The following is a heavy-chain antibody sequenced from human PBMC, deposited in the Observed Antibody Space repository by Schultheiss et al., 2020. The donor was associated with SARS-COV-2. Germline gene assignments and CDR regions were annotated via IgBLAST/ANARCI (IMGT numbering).Heavy chain of an antibody. CDR1: GGSIRHGGYY. CDR3: AARGRQLVRFVWLDY. CDR2: IYTSGST. V-gene: IGHV4-61*02. D-gene: IGHD6-6*01. Sequence: SETLSLTCNVSGGSIRHGGYYWSWIRQPAGKGLEWIGRIYTSGSTNYNPSLKSRVTISVDTSKNQFSLKLSSVIAADTAVYYCAARGRQLVRFVWLDYWGQGTLVTVSS. J-gene: IGHJ4*02.